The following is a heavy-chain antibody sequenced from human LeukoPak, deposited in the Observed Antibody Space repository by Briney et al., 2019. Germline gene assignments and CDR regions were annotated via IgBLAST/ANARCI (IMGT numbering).Heavy chain of an antibody. CDR2: ISGSGGST. J-gene: IGHJ4*02. CDR3: AKDQGLYND. Sequence: PGGSLRLSCAASGFTFDDYGMSWVRQAPGKGLEWVSAISGSGGSTYYADTVKGRFTISRDNSKNTLYLQMNSLRAEDTAVYYCAKDQGLYNDWGQGTLVTVSS. CDR1: GFTFDDYG. V-gene: IGHV3-23*01. D-gene: IGHD1-14*01.